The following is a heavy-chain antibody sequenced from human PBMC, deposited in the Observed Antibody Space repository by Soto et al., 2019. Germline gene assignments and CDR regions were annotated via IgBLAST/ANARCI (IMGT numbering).Heavy chain of an antibody. V-gene: IGHV6-1*01. Sequence: SQTLSLTCAISGDSVSGNSAAWNWIRQSPSRGLEWLGRTYYRSKWYNDYAVSVKSRITVTPDTSKNQFSLHLNSVTPEDTAVYYCARQGGGSPDFDYWGQGTLVTVSS. CDR3: ARQGGGSPDFDY. J-gene: IGHJ4*02. CDR2: TYYRSKWYN. D-gene: IGHD3-16*01. CDR1: GDSVSGNSAA.